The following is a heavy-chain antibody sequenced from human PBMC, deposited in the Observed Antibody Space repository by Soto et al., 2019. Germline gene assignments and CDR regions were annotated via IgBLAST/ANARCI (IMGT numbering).Heavy chain of an antibody. V-gene: IGHV4-30-4*01. D-gene: IGHD3-22*01. CDR3: ASGTYYYDSSGYRKGPFDY. Sequence: QVQLQESGPGLVKPSQTLSLTCTVSGGSISSGDYYWSWIRQPPGKGLEWIGYIYYGGSTYYNPSLTSRVTISVDTSKNQFSLKLSSVTAADTAVYYCASGTYYYDSSGYRKGPFDYWGQGTLVTVSS. CDR2: IYYGGST. J-gene: IGHJ4*02. CDR1: GGSISSGDYY.